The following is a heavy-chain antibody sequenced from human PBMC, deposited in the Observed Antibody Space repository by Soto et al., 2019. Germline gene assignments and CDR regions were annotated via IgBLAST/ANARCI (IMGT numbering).Heavy chain of an antibody. CDR3: AYGFRDGYNHHYFDY. CDR1: GGSVSSGSYY. V-gene: IGHV4-61*01. D-gene: IGHD5-12*01. Sequence: SETLSLTCTVSGGSVSSGSYYWSWIRQPPGKGLEWIGYIYYSGSTNYNPSLKSRVTISVDTSKNQFSLKLSSVTAADTAVYYCAYGFRDGYNHHYFDYWGQGTLVTVSS. J-gene: IGHJ4*02. CDR2: IYYSGST.